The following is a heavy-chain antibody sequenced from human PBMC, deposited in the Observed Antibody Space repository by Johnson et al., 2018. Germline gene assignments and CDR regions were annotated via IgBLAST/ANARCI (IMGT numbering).Heavy chain of an antibody. D-gene: IGHD1-26*01. CDR1: GYTFTNYY. J-gene: IGHJ3*02. Sequence: VQLVESGAEVKKPGASVTVSCKTSGYTFTNYYIHWVRQAPGQGLEWLAMSNPHGGSTRYARPFQARITLTRDTSTGTVYMDMTSLSNDDTAFYYCARPVGLTDAFDIWGQGTMVTASS. CDR3: ARPVGLTDAFDI. V-gene: IGHV1-46*01. CDR2: SNPHGGST.